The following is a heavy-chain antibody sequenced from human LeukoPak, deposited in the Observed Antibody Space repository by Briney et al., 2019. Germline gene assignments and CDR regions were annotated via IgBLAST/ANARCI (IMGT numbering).Heavy chain of an antibody. D-gene: IGHD6-19*01. V-gene: IGHV5-51*01. J-gene: IGHJ1*01. Sequence: GESLKISCKGSGYSFPNYWIGWVRQMPGKGLEWMGIIYPGDSHTRYSPSFQDQVTISVDKSISTAYLQWSSLKASDTAMYYCARLPYQWVVSEYFQHWGQGTLVTVSS. CDR2: IYPGDSHT. CDR1: GYSFPNYW. CDR3: ARLPYQWVVSEYFQH.